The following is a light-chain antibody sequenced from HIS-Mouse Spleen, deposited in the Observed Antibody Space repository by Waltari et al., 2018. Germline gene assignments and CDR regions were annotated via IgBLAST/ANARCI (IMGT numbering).Light chain of an antibody. Sequence: DIQLTQSPSFLSASVGDRVTITCRASQGISSYLALYQQKPGKVPKLLIYAASTLQSGVPSRFSGSGSGTEFTLTISSLQPEDFATYYCQQLNSYPPTFGQGTKVEIK. J-gene: IGKJ1*01. CDR1: QGISSY. CDR2: AAS. CDR3: QQLNSYPPT. V-gene: IGKV1-9*01.